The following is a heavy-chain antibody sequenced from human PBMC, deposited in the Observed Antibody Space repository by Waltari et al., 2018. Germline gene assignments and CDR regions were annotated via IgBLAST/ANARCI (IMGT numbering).Heavy chain of an antibody. CDR3: ATRIPISMDSPFDY. J-gene: IGHJ4*02. Sequence: QVQLVQSGAEVKKPGASVKVSCKASGYTFTSYDINWVRQASGQGLEWMGWMNPNSGNTGYAQKFQGRVTITRNTSISTAYMELSSLRSEDTAVYYCATRIPISMDSPFDYWGQGTLVTVSS. D-gene: IGHD3-3*02. CDR2: MNPNSGNT. CDR1: GYTFTSYD. V-gene: IGHV1-8*03.